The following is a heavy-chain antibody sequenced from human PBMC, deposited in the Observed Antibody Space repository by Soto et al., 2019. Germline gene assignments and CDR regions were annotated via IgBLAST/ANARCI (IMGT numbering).Heavy chain of an antibody. CDR3: ARDRSPGSTSWYDC. V-gene: IGHV6-1*01. CDR1: GDSVSNKSAA. J-gene: IGHJ5*01. D-gene: IGHD2-2*01. Sequence: SQTLSLTCAISGDSVSNKSAAWNWIRQSPSRGLEWLGRTYYTSRWYNDYAVSVMSRITINPDTSRNQFSPQLKSVTPEDTAVYYCARDRSPGSTSWYDCWGRGTLVTVSS. CDR2: TYYTSRWYN.